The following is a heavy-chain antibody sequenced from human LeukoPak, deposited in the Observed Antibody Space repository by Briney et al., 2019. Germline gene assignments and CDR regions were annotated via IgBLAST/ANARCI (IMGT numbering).Heavy chain of an antibody. CDR3: ARVLSSASMLFDH. J-gene: IGHJ4*02. CDR2: IYYSGST. D-gene: IGHD6-6*01. Sequence: SETLSLTCTVSGGSISSYYWSWIRQPPGKGLEWIGYIYYSGSTNYNPSLESRVTISVDTSKNQFSLKLSSVTAADTAVYFCARVLSSASMLFDHWGQGPLVTVSS. V-gene: IGHV4-59*01. CDR1: GGSISSYY.